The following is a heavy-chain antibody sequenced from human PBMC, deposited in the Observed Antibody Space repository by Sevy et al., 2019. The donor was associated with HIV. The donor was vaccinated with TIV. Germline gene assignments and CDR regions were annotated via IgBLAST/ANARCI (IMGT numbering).Heavy chain of an antibody. CDR3: ARSPPVVVVPGAPSWFVP. J-gene: IGHJ5*02. D-gene: IGHD2-2*01. Sequence: SETLSLTCAVHDGSFSGYYWNWIRQLPGKGLEWIGEINESGITYYNPSLKSRVTISVDTSKKQFSLKLNSVTAADTAVYFCARSPPVVVVPGAPSWFVPWGQGTLVTCSS. CDR1: DGSFSGYY. V-gene: IGHV4-34*01. CDR2: INESGIT.